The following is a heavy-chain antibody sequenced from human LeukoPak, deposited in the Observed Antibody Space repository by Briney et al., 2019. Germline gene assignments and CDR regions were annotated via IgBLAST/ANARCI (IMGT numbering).Heavy chain of an antibody. D-gene: IGHD2-15*01. CDR2: INRDQSER. J-gene: IGHJ3*02. CDR3: ARDVGGCRGGSCDYDVFDI. V-gene: IGHV3-7*04. CDR1: GFIFSNSW. Sequence: GGSLRLSCAASGFIFSNSWMAWVRQAPGKGLECLAHINRDQSERYYVDSMKGRLTISRDNAENSLFLQMNSLKAEDTAIYYCARDVGGCRGGSCDYDVFDIWGQGTMVTVSS.